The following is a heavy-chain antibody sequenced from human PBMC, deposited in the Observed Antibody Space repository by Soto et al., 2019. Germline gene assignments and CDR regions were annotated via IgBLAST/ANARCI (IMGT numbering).Heavy chain of an antibody. Sequence: TPSLTCTVSGGPLSSYYWGWVRRPPGRGLEWIGYTYRSGSTRYNPSLKSRLTISVDTSKNQFSLKLSSVTAADTAVYYCARTLDYGHMDVWGKGTTVTVSS. CDR1: GGPLSSYY. CDR3: ARTLDYGHMDV. D-gene: IGHD3-16*01. V-gene: IGHV4-4*09. CDR2: TYRSGST. J-gene: IGHJ6*03.